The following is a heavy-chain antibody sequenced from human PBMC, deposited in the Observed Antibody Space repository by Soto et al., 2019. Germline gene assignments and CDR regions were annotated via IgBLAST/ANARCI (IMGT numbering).Heavy chain of an antibody. CDR3: AKPSPDGYNYVAWFDP. CDR1: GFTFSSYA. J-gene: IGHJ5*02. D-gene: IGHD5-12*01. Sequence: GGSLRLSCAASGFTFSSYAMSWVRQAPGKGLEWVSAISGSGGSTYYADSVKGRFTISRDNSKNTLYLQMNSLRAEDTAVYYCAKPSPDGYNYVAWFDPWGQGTLVTVSS. CDR2: ISGSGGST. V-gene: IGHV3-23*01.